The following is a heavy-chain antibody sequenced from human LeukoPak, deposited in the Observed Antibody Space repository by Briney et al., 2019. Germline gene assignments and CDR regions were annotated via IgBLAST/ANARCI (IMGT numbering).Heavy chain of an antibody. D-gene: IGHD2-2*01. Sequence: QPGGSLRLSCAASGFTFSSYAMSWVRQAPGKGLEWVSAISGSGGSTYYADSVKGRFTISRDNSKNTLYLQMNSLRAEDTAVYYCAKDLLGYCSSTSCYYYNDAFDIWGQGIMVTVSS. CDR1: GFTFSSYA. CDR3: AKDLLGYCSSTSCYYYNDAFDI. V-gene: IGHV3-23*01. J-gene: IGHJ3*02. CDR2: ISGSGGST.